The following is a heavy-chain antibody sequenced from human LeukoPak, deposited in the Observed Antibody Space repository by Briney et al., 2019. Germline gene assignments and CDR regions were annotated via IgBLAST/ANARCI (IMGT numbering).Heavy chain of an antibody. CDR3: AKAVYGSGSYLTLYYYYYGMDV. J-gene: IGHJ6*02. V-gene: IGHV3-74*01. CDR1: GFTFSSYW. D-gene: IGHD3-10*01. Sequence: TGGSLRLSCAASGFTFSSYWMHWVRQAPGKGLVWVSRINNDGRSTNSADSVKGRFTISRDNSKNTLYLQMNSLRAEDTAVYYCAKAVYGSGSYLTLYYYYYGMDVWGQGTTVTVSS. CDR2: INNDGRST.